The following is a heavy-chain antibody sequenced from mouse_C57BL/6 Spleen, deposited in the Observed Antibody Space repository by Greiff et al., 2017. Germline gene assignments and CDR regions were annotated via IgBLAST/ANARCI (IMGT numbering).Heavy chain of an antibody. CDR2: IGPGSGST. CDR3: AREDYYGSSHFDY. CDR1: GYTFTDYY. J-gene: IGHJ2*01. V-gene: IGHV1-77*01. Sequence: VQRVESGAELVKPGASVKISCKASGYTFTDYYINWVKQRPGQGLEWIGKIGPGSGSTYYNEKFKGKATLTADKSASTAYMQLSSLTSEDSAVYFCAREDYYGSSHFDYWGQGTTLTVSS. D-gene: IGHD1-1*01.